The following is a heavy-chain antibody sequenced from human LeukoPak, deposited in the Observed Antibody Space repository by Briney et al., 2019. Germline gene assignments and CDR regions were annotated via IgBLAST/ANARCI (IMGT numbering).Heavy chain of an antibody. D-gene: IGHD2-21*02. Sequence: GGSLRLSCAASGFTFDDYGMSWVRQAPGKGLEWVSSISSSSSYIYYADSVEGRFTISRDNAKNSLYLQMNSLRAEDTAVYYCARAGGDDYYYYYMDVWGKGTTVTISS. CDR3: ARAGGDDYYYYYMDV. CDR1: GFTFDDYG. V-gene: IGHV3-21*01. J-gene: IGHJ6*03. CDR2: ISSSSSYI.